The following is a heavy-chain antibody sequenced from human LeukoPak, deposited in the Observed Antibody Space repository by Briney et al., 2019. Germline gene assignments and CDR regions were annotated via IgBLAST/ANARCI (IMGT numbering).Heavy chain of an antibody. CDR2: ISSSSGYI. D-gene: IGHD5-24*01. Sequence: PGRSLRLSCAASGFTFSSYGIHWVRQAPGKGLEWVSFISSSSGYIYYADSVKGRFTISRDNAKNSLYLQMNSLRVEDTAVYYCARGPLGGYNSAWFDPWGQGTLVTVSS. CDR3: ARGPLGGYNSAWFDP. CDR1: GFTFSSYG. J-gene: IGHJ5*02. V-gene: IGHV3-21*01.